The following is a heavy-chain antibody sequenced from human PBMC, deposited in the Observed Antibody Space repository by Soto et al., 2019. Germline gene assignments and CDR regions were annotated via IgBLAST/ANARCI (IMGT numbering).Heavy chain of an antibody. V-gene: IGHV3-23*01. CDR1: GFSFNFYV. J-gene: IGHJ3*02. D-gene: IGHD6-19*01. CDR2: IGGSGANT. Sequence: GGSLRLSCAASGFSFNFYVMTWVRQAPGEGLEWVSAIGGSGANTYYADSVKGRFTISRDNSKNTLYLQVNSLRAEDTALYYCAKETSISGPGAFDIWGQGTMVTVSS. CDR3: AKETSISGPGAFDI.